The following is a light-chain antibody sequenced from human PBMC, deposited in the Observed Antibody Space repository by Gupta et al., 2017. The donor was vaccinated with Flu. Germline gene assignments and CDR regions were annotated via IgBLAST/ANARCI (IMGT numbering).Light chain of an antibody. V-gene: IGKV3-15*01. Sequence: APLSVSPGERATLSCRASQSVSSKLAWYQQKPGQAPRLLIYGASTRATGIPARFSGSGSGTEFTLTISSLQSEDFAVYYCQQYNDWFLYTFGQGTKLEIK. J-gene: IGKJ2*01. CDR2: GAS. CDR3: QQYNDWFLYT. CDR1: QSVSSK.